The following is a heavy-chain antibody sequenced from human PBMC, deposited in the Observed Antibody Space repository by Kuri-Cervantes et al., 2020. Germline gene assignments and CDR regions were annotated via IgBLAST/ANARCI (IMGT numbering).Heavy chain of an antibody. Sequence: GESLKISCAASGFTFSSYSMNWVRQAPGKGLEWVSSISSSSSYLYYADSVKGRFTISRGNAKNSLYLQMNSLRAEDTAVYYCAREAGDTAFDYWGQGTLVTVSS. V-gene: IGHV3-21*01. D-gene: IGHD7-27*01. CDR2: ISSSSSYL. J-gene: IGHJ4*02. CDR1: GFTFSSYS. CDR3: AREAGDTAFDY.